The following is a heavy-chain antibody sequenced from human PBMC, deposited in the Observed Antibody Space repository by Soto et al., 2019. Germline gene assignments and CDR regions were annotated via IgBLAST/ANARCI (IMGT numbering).Heavy chain of an antibody. Sequence: GGSLRLSCAASGIPFSSSALSWVRRAPGRGLEWVSTISGRGGRTYYADSVKGRFTISRDISRNMLFLQMNSLRADDTAVYYCTRLTEAVTTFVYWGQGTPVTVSS. D-gene: IGHD1-1*01. V-gene: IGHV3-23*01. CDR2: ISGRGGRT. CDR3: TRLTEAVTTFVY. J-gene: IGHJ4*02. CDR1: GIPFSSSA.